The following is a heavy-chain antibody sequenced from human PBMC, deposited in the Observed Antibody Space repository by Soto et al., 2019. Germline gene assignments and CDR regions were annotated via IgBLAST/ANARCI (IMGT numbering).Heavy chain of an antibody. CDR3: ERGAPTSTAYGHDC. V-gene: IGHV4-31*03. Sequence: SETLSLTCSVSGGSINSGGYYWNWVRQHPGKGLEWIGYISYSGNTYYNPSLRSRVSISVDTSKNQFSLKVNSVTAADTAVYYLERGAPTSTAYGHDCWGRGPLITVSS. D-gene: IGHD1-1*01. CDR1: GGSINSGGYY. CDR2: ISYSGNT. J-gene: IGHJ4*02.